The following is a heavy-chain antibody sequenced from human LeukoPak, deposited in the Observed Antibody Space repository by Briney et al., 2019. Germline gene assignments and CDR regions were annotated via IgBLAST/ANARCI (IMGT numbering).Heavy chain of an antibody. CDR2: VDHTGST. CDR3: ARDDAHYDFFGYDRRGWFDP. D-gene: IGHD3-3*01. CDR1: DDSITMYY. V-gene: IGHV4-4*08. J-gene: IGHJ5*02. Sequence: SETLSLTCSVSDDSITMYYWTWIRQPPGKGLEWIGYVDHTGSTNFNPSLNGRVSISRDTTKNLFSLRLRSVTAADTAVYYRARDDAHYDFFGYDRRGWFDPWGQGTLVIVSS.